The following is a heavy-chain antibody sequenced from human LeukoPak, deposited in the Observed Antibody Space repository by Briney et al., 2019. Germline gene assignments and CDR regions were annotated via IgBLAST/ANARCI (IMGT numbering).Heavy chain of an antibody. Sequence: ASVKVSCKVSGYTLTELSMHWVRQAPGKGLEWMGGFDPEDGETIYAQKFQGRVTMTEDTSTDTAYMELSSLRSEDTAVYYCARGVYYDFWSGYSTGWFDPWGQGTLVTVSS. CDR1: GYTLTELS. CDR2: FDPEDGET. V-gene: IGHV1-24*01. CDR3: ARGVYYDFWSGYSTGWFDP. J-gene: IGHJ5*02. D-gene: IGHD3-3*01.